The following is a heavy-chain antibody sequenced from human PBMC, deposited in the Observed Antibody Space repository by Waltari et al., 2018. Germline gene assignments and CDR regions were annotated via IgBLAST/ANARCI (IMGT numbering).Heavy chain of an antibody. D-gene: IGHD6-13*01. V-gene: IGHV1-2*06. CDR3: ARAQHSSSWYRRWFDP. J-gene: IGHJ5*02. CDR1: GYTFTSYY. Sequence: QVQLVQSGAEVKKPGASVKVSCKASGYTFTSYYMHWMRQAPGQGLELMGRINPNSGGTNYAQKFQGRVTMTRDTSISTAYMELSRLRSDDTAVYYCARAQHSSSWYRRWFDPWGQGTLVTVSS. CDR2: INPNSGGT.